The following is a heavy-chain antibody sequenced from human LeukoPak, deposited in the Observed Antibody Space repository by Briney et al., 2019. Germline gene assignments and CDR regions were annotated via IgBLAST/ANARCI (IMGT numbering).Heavy chain of an antibody. Sequence: PSQTLSLTCTVSGGSISSGGSYWSWIRQHPGKGLEWIGYIYYSGSTYYNPSLKSRVTISVDTSKNQFSLKLSSVTAADTAVYYCARDYCSSTSYYYAFDIWGQGTMVTVSS. CDR1: GGSISSGGSY. J-gene: IGHJ3*02. D-gene: IGHD2-2*01. CDR3: ARDYCSSTSYYYAFDI. V-gene: IGHV4-31*03. CDR2: IYYSGST.